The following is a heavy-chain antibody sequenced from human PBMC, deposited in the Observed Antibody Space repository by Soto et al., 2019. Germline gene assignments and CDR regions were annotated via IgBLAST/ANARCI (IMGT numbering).Heavy chain of an antibody. V-gene: IGHV4-34*01. CDR2: INHSGST. D-gene: IGHD6-13*01. CDR3: ARSWTKCYFDY. CDR1: GGSFSGYY. Sequence: SETLALTCAVYGGSFSGYYWSWIRQPPGKGLEWIGEINHSGSTNYNPSLKSRVTISVDTSKNQFSLKLSSVTAADTAVYYCARSWTKCYFDYWGQGTLVTVSS. J-gene: IGHJ4*02.